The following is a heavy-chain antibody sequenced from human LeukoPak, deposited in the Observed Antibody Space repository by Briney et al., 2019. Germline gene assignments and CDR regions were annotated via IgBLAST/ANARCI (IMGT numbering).Heavy chain of an antibody. Sequence: GGSLRLSCAASGFTFSDYYMSWIRRAPGKGLEWVSYISSSRDINYHADSVKGRFAISRDNAKNSLYLQMNSLRAEDTAVYYCARLDGYGIDPWGQGTLVTVSS. CDR2: ISSSRDIN. CDR3: ARLDGYGIDP. V-gene: IGHV3-11*01. D-gene: IGHD5-12*01. J-gene: IGHJ5*02. CDR1: GFTFSDYY.